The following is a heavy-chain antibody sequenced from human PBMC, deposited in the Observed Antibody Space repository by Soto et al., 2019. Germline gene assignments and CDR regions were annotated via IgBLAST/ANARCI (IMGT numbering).Heavy chain of an antibody. CDR1: GFTFSDHY. V-gene: IGHV3-72*01. CDR2: VRNKANSYAT. Sequence: EVQLVESGGGLVQPGGSLRLSCAASGFTFSDHYMDWVRRAPGKGLEWVGRVRNKANSYATEYAAYVKGRLTISRDDSKNSLYLQMNSLETEDTAVYFCAIYSGNYYKSFDYWGQGTLVTVSS. CDR3: AIYSGNYYKSFDY. J-gene: IGHJ4*02. D-gene: IGHD3-10*02.